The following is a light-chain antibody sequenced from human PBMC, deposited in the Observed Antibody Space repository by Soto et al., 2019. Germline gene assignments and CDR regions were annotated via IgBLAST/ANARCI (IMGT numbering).Light chain of an antibody. V-gene: IGLV2-14*01. CDR2: EVS. J-gene: IGLJ3*02. Sequence: QSALTQPASVSGSPGQSITISCTGTSSDVGGYNYVSWYQQHPGKAPKLMIYEVSNRPSGVSNRFSASKSGNTASLTISGLQAEDEAVYYCSSYTSSSPLVFGGGTKLTVL. CDR3: SSYTSSSPLV. CDR1: SSDVGGYNY.